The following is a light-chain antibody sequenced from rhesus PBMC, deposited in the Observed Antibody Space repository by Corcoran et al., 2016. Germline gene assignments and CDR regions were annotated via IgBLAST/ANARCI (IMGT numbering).Light chain of an antibody. Sequence: DIQMTQSPSSLSASVGDTVTITCRASQGISSYLNWFQQKPGKAPKLLIVAASSLESGVPSRISGSGSGTDFTLTISSLQPGDFAVYYCLQHNIYPFTFGPGTKLDIK. CDR1: QGISSY. J-gene: IGKJ3*01. V-gene: IGKV1-28*03. CDR2: AAS. CDR3: LQHNIYPFT.